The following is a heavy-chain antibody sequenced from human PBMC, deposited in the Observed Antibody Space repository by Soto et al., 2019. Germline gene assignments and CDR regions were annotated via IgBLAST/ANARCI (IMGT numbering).Heavy chain of an antibody. Sequence: SETLSLTCAVYGGSFSGYYWSWIRQPPGKGLEWIGEINHSGSTNYNPSLKSRVTISVDTSKNQFSLKLSSVTAADTAVYYCAKRPSSIAARREGNWFDPWGQGTLVTVSS. J-gene: IGHJ5*02. V-gene: IGHV4-34*01. CDR3: AKRPSSIAARREGNWFDP. CDR1: GGSFSGYY. D-gene: IGHD6-6*01. CDR2: INHSGST.